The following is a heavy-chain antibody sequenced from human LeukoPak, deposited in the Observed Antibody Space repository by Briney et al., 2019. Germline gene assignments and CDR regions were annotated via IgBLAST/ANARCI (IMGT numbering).Heavy chain of an antibody. V-gene: IGHV4-34*01. CDR2: INHSGST. D-gene: IGHD3-10*01. CDR1: GGSFSGYY. CDR3: ARDRWVLWFGEFPGNWFDP. J-gene: IGHJ5*02. Sequence: SETLSLTCAVYGGSFSGYYWSWIRQPPGKGLEWIGEINHSGSTNYNPSLKSRVTISVDTSKNQFSLKLSSVTAADTAVYYCARDRWVLWFGEFPGNWFDPWGQGTLVTVSS.